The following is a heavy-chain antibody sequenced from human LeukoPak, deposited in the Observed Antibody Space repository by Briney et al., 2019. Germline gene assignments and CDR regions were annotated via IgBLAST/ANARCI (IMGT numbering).Heavy chain of an antibody. V-gene: IGHV3-66*01. J-gene: IGHJ4*02. CDR3: ARVGLYSSGYYYFADWTDY. CDR2: IYSGGST. Sequence: PGGSLRLSCAASGFTVSSNYMSWVRQAPGKGLEWVSFIYSGGSTYYADSVKGRFTISRDNSKNTLYLQMNSLRAEDTAVYYCARVGLYSSGYYYFADWTDYWGQGTLVTVSS. CDR1: GFTVSSNY. D-gene: IGHD3-22*01.